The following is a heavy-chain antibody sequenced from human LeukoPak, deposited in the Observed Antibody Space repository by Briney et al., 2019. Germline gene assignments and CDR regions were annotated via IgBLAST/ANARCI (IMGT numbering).Heavy chain of an antibody. CDR3: AKAGYYYGSGSYIDY. D-gene: IGHD3-10*01. J-gene: IGHJ4*02. V-gene: IGHV3-30*02. Sequence: GGSLRLSCAASGFTFSSYGIHWVRQAPGKGLEWVAFIRYDGSNKYYADSVKGRFTISRDNSKNTLYLQMNSLRAEDTAVYYCAKAGYYYGSGSYIDYWGQGNLVTVSS. CDR2: IRYDGSNK. CDR1: GFTFSSYG.